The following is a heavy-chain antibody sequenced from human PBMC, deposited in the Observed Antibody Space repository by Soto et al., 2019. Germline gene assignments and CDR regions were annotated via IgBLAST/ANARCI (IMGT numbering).Heavy chain of an antibody. D-gene: IGHD2-21*02. CDR1: GFTFNSFT. Sequence: GGSLRLSCAASGFTFNSFTMHWVRQAPGKGLEWVSSFGTRGDTYYADTVKGRFTISRDNAKNSVTLQMNSLRAEDTAVYFCAREETAWPLAYGLDVWGQGTTVTVSS. V-gene: IGHV3-21*01. CDR2: FGTRGDT. CDR3: AREETAWPLAYGLDV. J-gene: IGHJ6*02.